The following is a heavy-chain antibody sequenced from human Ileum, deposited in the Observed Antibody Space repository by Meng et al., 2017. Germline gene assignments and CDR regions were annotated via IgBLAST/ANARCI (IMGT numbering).Heavy chain of an antibody. D-gene: IGHD4-11*01. J-gene: IGHJ4*02. CDR3: ARSGQTTVTYLD. V-gene: IGHV4-34*01. Sequence: SETLSLTCAVYDGSFSSYYWSWIRQPPGKGLEWIGEINRSGSPNYNSSLKSRVTMSVDTNHFSLTLTSVTAADTAVYYCARSGQTTVTYLDWGQGTLVTVSS. CDR1: DGSFSSYY. CDR2: INRSGSP.